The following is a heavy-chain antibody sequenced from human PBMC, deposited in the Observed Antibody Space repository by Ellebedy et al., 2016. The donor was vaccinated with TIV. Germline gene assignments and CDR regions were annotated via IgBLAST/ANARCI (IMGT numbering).Heavy chain of an antibody. CDR2: FYWNDDK. D-gene: IGHD1-14*01. J-gene: IGHJ4*02. Sequence: SGPTLVKPTQTLTLTCTFSGFSLTNRAVAISWIRQPPGKALEWLALFYWNDDKRYSPSLESGLTITKDTSKNQVVLTRTNMDPVDTATYFCAHSPGVFSGFLYWGPGTLVTVSS. CDR3: AHSPGVFSGFLY. CDR1: GFSLTNRAVA. V-gene: IGHV2-5*01.